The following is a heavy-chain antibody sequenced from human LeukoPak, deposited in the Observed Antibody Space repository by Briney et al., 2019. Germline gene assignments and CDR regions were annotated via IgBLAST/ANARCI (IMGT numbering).Heavy chain of an antibody. J-gene: IGHJ6*02. CDR3: ARRVSTSSISCLGICYYGMDV. D-gene: IGHD2-2*01. V-gene: IGHV4-34*01. CDR2: INHSGST. CDR1: GGSFSGYY. Sequence: SETLSLTCAVYGGSFSGYYWSWIRQPPGKGLEWIGEINHSGSTNYNPSLESRATISVDTSKNQFSLKLSSVTAADTAVYYCARRVSTSSISCLGICYYGMDVWGQGTTVTVSS.